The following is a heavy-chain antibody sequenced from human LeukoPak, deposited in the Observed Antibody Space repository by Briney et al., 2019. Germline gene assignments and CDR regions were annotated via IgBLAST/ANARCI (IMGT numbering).Heavy chain of an antibody. V-gene: IGHV1-24*01. CDR2: FDPEDGET. CDR3: ATYYYEGTWYFDL. J-gene: IGHJ2*01. D-gene: IGHD3-22*01. CDR1: GYTLTELS. Sequence: ASVKVSCKVSGYTLTELSMHWVRQAPGKGLEWMGGFDPEDGETIYAQKFQGRATMTEDTSTDTAYMELSSLRSEDTAVYYCATYYYEGTWYFDLWGRGTLVTVSS.